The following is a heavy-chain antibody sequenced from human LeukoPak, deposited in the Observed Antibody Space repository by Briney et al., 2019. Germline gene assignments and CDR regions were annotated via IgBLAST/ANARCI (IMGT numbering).Heavy chain of an antibody. Sequence: PGGSLRLSCTTSGFIFSNFGMHWVRQAPDKGLEWLAFIRYDGSNEYSADSVKGRFTISRDNSRNTLFLQMDSLRSEDTAVYYCARDLGIFGDFDYWGQGTLVIVSS. J-gene: IGHJ4*02. D-gene: IGHD3-3*01. CDR1: GFIFSNFG. V-gene: IGHV3-30*02. CDR3: ARDLGIFGDFDY. CDR2: IRYDGSNE.